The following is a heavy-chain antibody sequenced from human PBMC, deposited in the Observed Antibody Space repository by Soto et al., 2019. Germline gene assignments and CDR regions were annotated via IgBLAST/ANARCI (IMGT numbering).Heavy chain of an antibody. V-gene: IGHV4-59*01. CDR3: ARDREHYYYYMDV. D-gene: IGHD1-1*01. CDR1: GGSISSYY. J-gene: IGHJ6*03. Sequence: LSLTCTVSGGSISSYYWSWIRQPPGKGLEWIGYIYYSGSTNYNPSLKSRVTISVDTSKNQFSLKLSSVTAADTAVYYCARDREHYYYYMDVWGKGTTVTVSS. CDR2: IYYSGST.